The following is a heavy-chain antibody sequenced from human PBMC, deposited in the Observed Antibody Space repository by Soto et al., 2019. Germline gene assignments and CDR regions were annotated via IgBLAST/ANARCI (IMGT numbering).Heavy chain of an antibody. J-gene: IGHJ4*02. CDR1: EFTFSAYV. Sequence: GISLILSCPPSEFTFSAYVMHWVRQAPGKGLEWVTFISFNGKNTDYADSVKGRFTVSRDNARNTLYLQMNSLRAEDTAVYYCADIGGYDSVGGAYWGQGA. CDR3: ADIGGYDSVGGAY. CDR2: ISFNGKNT. V-gene: IGHV3-33*05. D-gene: IGHD3-16*01.